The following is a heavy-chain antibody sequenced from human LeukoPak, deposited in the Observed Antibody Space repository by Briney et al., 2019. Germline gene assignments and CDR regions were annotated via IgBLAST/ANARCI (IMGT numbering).Heavy chain of an antibody. CDR3: AKEAVRDMAYDY. CDR1: GFTFSSYA. V-gene: IGHV3-23*01. D-gene: IGHD2-15*01. CDR2: ISGSASST. J-gene: IGHJ4*02. Sequence: GGSLRLSCAAAGFTFSSYAMSWVRQAPGKGLEWVSAISGSASSTYYADSVKGRFTLSRDNSKNTLYLQMNSLRADDTAGYYCAKEAVRDMAYDYWGQGTLVIVSS.